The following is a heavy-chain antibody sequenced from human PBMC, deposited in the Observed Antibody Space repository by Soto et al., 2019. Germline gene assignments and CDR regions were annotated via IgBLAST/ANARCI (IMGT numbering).Heavy chain of an antibody. CDR2: INPSGGST. D-gene: IGHD6-19*01. Sequence: RASVKVSCKASGYTFTSYYMHWVRQAPGQGLEWMGIINPSGGSTSYAQKYQGRVTMTRDTSTSTVYMELSSLRSEDTAVYYCARDLLAVARTNWFDPWGQGTLVTVSS. CDR1: GYTFTSYY. V-gene: IGHV1-46*01. J-gene: IGHJ5*02. CDR3: ARDLLAVARTNWFDP.